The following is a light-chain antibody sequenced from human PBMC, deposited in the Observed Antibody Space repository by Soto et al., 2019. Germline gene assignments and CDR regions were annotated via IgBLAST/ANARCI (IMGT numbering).Light chain of an antibody. CDR3: QSYDSSLSGSVV. CDR1: SSNIGAGYD. CDR2: GNN. J-gene: IGLJ2*01. V-gene: IGLV1-40*01. Sequence: QSVLTQPPSVSGAPGQRVTISCTGNSSNIGAGYDVHWYQQLPGTAPKLLIYGNNNRPSGVPDRFSGSKSGTSASLAITGLQAEDEADYYCQSYDSSLSGSVVFGGGTKVTVL.